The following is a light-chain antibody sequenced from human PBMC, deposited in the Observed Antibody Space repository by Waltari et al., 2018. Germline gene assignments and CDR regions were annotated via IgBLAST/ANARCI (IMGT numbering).Light chain of an antibody. J-gene: IGLJ6*01. V-gene: IGLV2-14*03. CDR1: PSDIGASNF. CDR3: CSYTPTLTFV. Sequence: QSAPTQPPSVSGSPGQSVTISCTGTPSDIGASNFVSWYQEHPGKAPKLIIYGFKNRPSGVSARFSGSKSGDTATLTISSLQAEDEANYYCCSYTPTLTFVFGSGTRLTVL. CDR2: GFK.